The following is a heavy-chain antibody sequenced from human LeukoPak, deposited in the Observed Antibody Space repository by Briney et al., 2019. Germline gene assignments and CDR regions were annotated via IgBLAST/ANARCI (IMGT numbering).Heavy chain of an antibody. D-gene: IGHD3-3*01. CDR1: GGSISSYY. J-gene: IGHJ6*03. V-gene: IGHV4-59*01. CDR2: IYYSGST. CDR3: ARVYYDFWSGHRTNYYMDV. Sequence: SETLSLTCTVSGGSISSYYWSWIRQPPGKGLEWIGYIYYSGSTNYNPSLKGRVTISVDTSKNQFSLKLSSVTAADTAVYYCARVYYDFWSGHRTNYYMDVWGKGTTVTVSS.